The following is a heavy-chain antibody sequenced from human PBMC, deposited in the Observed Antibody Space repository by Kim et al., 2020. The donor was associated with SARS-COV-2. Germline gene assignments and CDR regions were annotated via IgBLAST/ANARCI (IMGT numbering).Heavy chain of an antibody. D-gene: IGHD3-10*01. CDR3: ARLRLSGFREEFDY. J-gene: IGHJ4*01. CDR2: IYYSGST. CDR1: GGSISSSSYY. V-gene: IGHV4-39*01. Sequence: SETLSLTCTVSGGSISSSSYYWGWIRQPPGKGLEWIGSIYYSGSTYYNPSLKSRVTISVDTSKNQFSLKLSSVTAADTAVYYCARLRLSGFREEFDYWG.